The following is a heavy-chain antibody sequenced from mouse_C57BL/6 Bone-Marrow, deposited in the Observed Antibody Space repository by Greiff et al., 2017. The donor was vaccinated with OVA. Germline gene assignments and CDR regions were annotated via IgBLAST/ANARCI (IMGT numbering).Heavy chain of an antibody. D-gene: IGHD4-1*02. Sequence: VQLQQSGPELVKPGASVKISCKASGYTFTDYYMNWVKQSHGKSLEWIGDINPNNGGTSYNQKFKGKATLTVDKSSSTAYMELRSLTSEDSAVYYCAPTGTGAMDYWGQGTSVTVSS. V-gene: IGHV1-26*01. CDR2: INPNNGGT. CDR1: GYTFTDYY. J-gene: IGHJ4*01. CDR3: APTGTGAMDY.